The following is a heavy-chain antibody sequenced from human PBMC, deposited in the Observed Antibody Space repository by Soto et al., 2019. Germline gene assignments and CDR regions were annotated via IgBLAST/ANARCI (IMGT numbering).Heavy chain of an antibody. CDR2: INAGNGNT. D-gene: IGHD2-2*01. CDR3: ASDRQLQTPTPIGY. CDR1: GYTFTSYA. Sequence: QVQLVQSGAEVKKPGASVKVACKASGYTFTSYARHWVRQAPGQRLEWMGWINAGNGNTKYSQKFQGRVTITRDTWVRTAYIELRSLSSETTAVYYFASDRQLQTPTPIGYRGLGTLVTVAS. V-gene: IGHV1-3*01. J-gene: IGHJ4*02.